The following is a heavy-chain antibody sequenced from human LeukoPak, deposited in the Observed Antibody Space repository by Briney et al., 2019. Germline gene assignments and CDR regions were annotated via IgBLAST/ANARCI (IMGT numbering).Heavy chain of an antibody. J-gene: IGHJ6*02. V-gene: IGHV4-59*01. CDR2: IYYSGST. Sequence: SETLSLTCTVSGGSIFSYYWSWIRQPPGKGLEWMGYIYYSGSTNYNPSLKSRVTISVDTSKNQFSLKLTSVTAADTAVYYCARGWYYYGMDVWGQGTTVTVSS. CDR3: ARGWYYYGMDV. CDR1: GGSIFSYY.